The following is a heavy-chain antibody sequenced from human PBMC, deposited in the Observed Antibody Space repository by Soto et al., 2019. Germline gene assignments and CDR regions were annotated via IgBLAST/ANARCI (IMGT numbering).Heavy chain of an antibody. D-gene: IGHD2-8*02. CDR2: ISNNGGST. J-gene: IGHJ6*02. Sequence: EVQLVQSGGGLVQPGGSLRLSCAASGFTFNIYTVHWVRQAPGKGLEYVSAISNNGGSTYYANSVNGRFTISRDNSKNTIYLQMGGLGAEDMAVYYCARHRGSYWVHYGMDVWGQGTTVTVSS. V-gene: IGHV3-64*01. CDR3: ARHRGSYWVHYGMDV. CDR1: GFTFNIYT.